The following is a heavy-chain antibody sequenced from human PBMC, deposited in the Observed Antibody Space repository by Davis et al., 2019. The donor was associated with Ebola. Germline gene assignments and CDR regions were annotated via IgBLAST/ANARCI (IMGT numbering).Heavy chain of an antibody. CDR1: GFTFSSYS. CDR2: ISSSSSYI. V-gene: IGHV3-21*01. J-gene: IGHJ2*01. D-gene: IGHD2-15*01. CDR3: ASASDCSGGSCTPWYFDL. Sequence: GESLKISCAASGFTFSSYSMNWVRQAPGKGLEWVSSISSSSSYIYYADSVKGRFTISRDNAKNSLYLQMNSLRAEDTAVYYCASASDCSGGSCTPWYFDLWGRGTLVTVSS.